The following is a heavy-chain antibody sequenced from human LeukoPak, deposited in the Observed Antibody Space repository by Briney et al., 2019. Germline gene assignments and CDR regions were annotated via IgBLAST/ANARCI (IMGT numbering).Heavy chain of an antibody. V-gene: IGHV3-30*18. D-gene: IGHD6-6*01. J-gene: IGHJ4*02. CDR2: ISYDGSNE. CDR3: AKGLSIAARPIDY. Sequence: GGSLRLSCAASGFTFSSYGMHWVRQAPGKGLEWVAVISYDGSNEYYADSVKGRFTISRDNSKNTLYLQMNSLRAEDTAVYYCAKGLSIAARPIDYWGQGTLVTVSS. CDR1: GFTFSSYG.